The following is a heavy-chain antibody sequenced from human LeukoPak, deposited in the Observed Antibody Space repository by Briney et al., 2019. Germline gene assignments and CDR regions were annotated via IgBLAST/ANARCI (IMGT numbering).Heavy chain of an antibody. CDR1: GFTFSTYA. CDR3: ARDYTGGWNDY. V-gene: IGHV3-7*01. J-gene: IGHJ4*02. D-gene: IGHD7-27*01. CDR2: IKQDGSEK. Sequence: AGGSLRLSCAASGFTFSTYAMTWVRQAPGKGLEWAATIKQDGSEKYYVDSVKGRFTISRDNARNSLYLQMNSLRAEDTAVYYCARDYTGGWNDYWGQGTLVTVSS.